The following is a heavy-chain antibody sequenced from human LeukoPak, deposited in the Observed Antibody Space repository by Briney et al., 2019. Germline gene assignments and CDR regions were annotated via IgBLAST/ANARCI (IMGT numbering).Heavy chain of an antibody. J-gene: IGHJ5*02. CDR2: IYHSGST. CDR1: GGSFSGYY. D-gene: IGHD3-3*01. CDR3: ARLPYYDFWSGYSDL. V-gene: IGHV4-34*01. Sequence: SETLSLTCAVYGGSFSGYYWSWVRQPPGKGLEWIGEIYHSGSTNYNPSLKSRVTISVDKSKNQFSLKLSSVTAADTAVYYCARLPYYDFWSGYSDLWGQGTLVTVSS.